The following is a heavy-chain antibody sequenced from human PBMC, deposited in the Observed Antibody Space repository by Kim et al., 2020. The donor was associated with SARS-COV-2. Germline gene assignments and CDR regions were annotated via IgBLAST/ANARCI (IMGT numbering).Heavy chain of an antibody. CDR3: AKELSSGVHIDY. J-gene: IGHJ4*02. Sequence: GGSLRLSCAASGFTLSSSVMHWVRQAPGKGLEWVALMSHDGSNKYYADSVKGRFTISRDNSKNTLHLQMNSLRAEDTAVYYCAKELSSGVHIDYWGQGTLVTVSS. CDR2: MSHDGSNK. CDR1: GFTLSSSV. D-gene: IGHD6-19*01. V-gene: IGHV3-30*18.